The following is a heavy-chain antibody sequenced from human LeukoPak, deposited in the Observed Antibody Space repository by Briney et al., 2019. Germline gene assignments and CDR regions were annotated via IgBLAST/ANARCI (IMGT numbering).Heavy chain of an antibody. V-gene: IGHV1-69*13. J-gene: IGHJ5*02. CDR1: GGTFSSYA. CDR2: IIPIFGTA. D-gene: IGHD3-22*01. Sequence: ASVNVSCKASGGTFSSYAISWVRQAPGQGLEWMGGIIPIFGTANYAQKFQGRVTITADESTSTAYMELSSLRSEDTAVYYCARDHEVDSSGYHPIYWFDPWGQGTLVTVSS. CDR3: ARDHEVDSSGYHPIYWFDP.